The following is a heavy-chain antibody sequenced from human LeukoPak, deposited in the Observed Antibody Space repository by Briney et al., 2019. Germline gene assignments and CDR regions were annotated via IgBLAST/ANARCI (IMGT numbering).Heavy chain of an antibody. Sequence: GGSLRLSCAASGFTFSSYWMHWVRHAPGKGLVWVSRINSDGSSTSYADSVKGRFTISRDNAKNTLYLQMNSLRAEDTAVYYCARETPDRDGFYRWGQGTLVTVSS. J-gene: IGHJ4*02. CDR3: ARETPDRDGFYR. D-gene: IGHD5-24*01. V-gene: IGHV3-74*01. CDR1: GFTFSSYW. CDR2: INSDGSST.